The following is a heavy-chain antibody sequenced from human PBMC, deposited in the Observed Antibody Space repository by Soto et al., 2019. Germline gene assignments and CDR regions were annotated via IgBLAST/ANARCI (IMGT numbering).Heavy chain of an antibody. CDR1: GFTFSNYW. Sequence: GSLRLSCAASGFTFSNYWIHWVRQVPGKGLMWVSHINIDGTSTTYADSVKGRFTISRDNAKNTLYLQMNSLRAEDTAVYYCARDKSITMVPDYWGQGTLVTVS. D-gene: IGHD3-10*01. CDR3: ARDKSITMVPDY. CDR2: INIDGTST. V-gene: IGHV3-74*01. J-gene: IGHJ4*02.